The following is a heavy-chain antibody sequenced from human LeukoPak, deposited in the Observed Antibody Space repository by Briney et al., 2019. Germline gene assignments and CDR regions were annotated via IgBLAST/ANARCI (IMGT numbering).Heavy chain of an antibody. D-gene: IGHD2-2*01. CDR3: ARGRIVVVPAAPREFYGMDV. J-gene: IGHJ6*02. Sequence: GASVKVSCKASGYTFTSYGISWVRQAPGQGLEWMGWISAYNGNTNYAQKLQGRVTMTTDTSTSTAYMELRSLRSDDTAVYYCARGRIVVVPAAPREFYGMDVWGQGTTATVSS. CDR2: ISAYNGNT. CDR1: GYTFTSYG. V-gene: IGHV1-18*01.